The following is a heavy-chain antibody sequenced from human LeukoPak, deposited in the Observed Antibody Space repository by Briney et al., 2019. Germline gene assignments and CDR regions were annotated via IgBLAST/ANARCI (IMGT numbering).Heavy chain of an antibody. J-gene: IGHJ4*02. CDR2: INPNSGDT. D-gene: IGHD4-17*01. Sequence: ASVKVSCKASGYTFTDYYMHWVRQAPGQGLEWMGWINPNSGDTHYSQKFQGRVTVTRDTSITTAYMDLSSLSSDDTAVYYCATHCGDYESAYWGQGTLVTVSS. CDR3: ATHCGDYESAY. V-gene: IGHV1-2*02. CDR1: GYTFTDYY.